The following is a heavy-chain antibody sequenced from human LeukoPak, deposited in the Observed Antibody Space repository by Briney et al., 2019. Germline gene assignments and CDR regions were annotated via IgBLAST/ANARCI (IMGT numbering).Heavy chain of an antibody. Sequence: GGSLRLSCAASGFTFTKFWMSWVRQAPGKGLEWVANIQEDGKKENYVDSVRGRFTISRDNAKNSIYLQMNSLRVEDTAVYYCAKDIVGGGDDYWGQGTLVIVSS. CDR1: GFTFTKFW. V-gene: IGHV3-7*01. J-gene: IGHJ4*02. CDR3: AKDIVGGGDDY. D-gene: IGHD2-21*02. CDR2: IQEDGKKE.